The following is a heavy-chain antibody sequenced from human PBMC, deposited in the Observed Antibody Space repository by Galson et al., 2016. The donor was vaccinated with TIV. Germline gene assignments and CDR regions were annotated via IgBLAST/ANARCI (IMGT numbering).Heavy chain of an antibody. V-gene: IGHV1-2*02. CDR1: GYSFTSYF. CDR2: INPKTGAT. J-gene: IGHJ3*01. Sequence: SVKVSCKASGYSFTSYFMHWVRQAPGQGLEWMGWINPKTGATTYAQEFQGRITMTRDTSDSTVYMDLSRLQSDDTAVYYCARSDSYYKYALDVWGQGTTVTVS. CDR3: ARSDSYYKYALDV. D-gene: IGHD3-10*01.